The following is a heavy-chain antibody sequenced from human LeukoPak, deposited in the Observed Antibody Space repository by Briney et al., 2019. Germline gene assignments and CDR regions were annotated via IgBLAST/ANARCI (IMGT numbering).Heavy chain of an antibody. CDR1: GGSISSYY. Sequence: NSSETLSLTCTASGGSISSYYWSWIRQPPGKGLEWIGYIYYSGSTNYNPSLKSRVTISVDTSKNQFSLKLSSVTAADTAVYYCARALYYDFWSGYNNWFDPWGQGTLVTVSS. J-gene: IGHJ5*02. CDR2: IYYSGST. V-gene: IGHV4-59*01. CDR3: ARALYYDFWSGYNNWFDP. D-gene: IGHD3-3*01.